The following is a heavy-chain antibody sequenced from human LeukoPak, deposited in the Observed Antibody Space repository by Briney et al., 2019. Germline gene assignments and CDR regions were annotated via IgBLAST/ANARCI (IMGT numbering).Heavy chain of an antibody. CDR2: INNDGSST. CDR3: ARDRGDYDFWSGYYYAYFDY. CDR1: GFTFSSYW. J-gene: IGHJ4*02. Sequence: GGSLRLSCAASGFTFSSYWMHWVRQAPGKGLVWVSRINNDGSSTSYADSVKGRFTISRDNAKNTLYLQMNSLRAEDTAVYYCARDRGDYDFWSGYYYAYFDYWGQGTLVTVSS. V-gene: IGHV3-74*01. D-gene: IGHD3-3*01.